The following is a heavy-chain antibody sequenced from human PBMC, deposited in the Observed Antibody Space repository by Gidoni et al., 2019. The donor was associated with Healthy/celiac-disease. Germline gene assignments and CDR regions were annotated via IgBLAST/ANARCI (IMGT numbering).Heavy chain of an antibody. J-gene: IGHJ4*02. CDR1: GFTFGDYA. Sequence: EVQLVESVGGLVQPGRSLRLSCTASGFTFGDYAMSWVCQAPGKGLEWVGFIRSKAYGGTTEYAASVKGRFTISRDDSKSIAYLQMNSLKTEDTAVYYCTREVPIAVAGTIVTQFDYWGQGTLVTVSS. CDR2: IRSKAYGGTT. CDR3: TREVPIAVAGTIVTQFDY. V-gene: IGHV3-49*04. D-gene: IGHD6-19*01.